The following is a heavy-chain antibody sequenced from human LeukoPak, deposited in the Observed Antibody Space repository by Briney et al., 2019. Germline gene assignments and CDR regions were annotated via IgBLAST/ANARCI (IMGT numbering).Heavy chain of an antibody. CDR3: AKDVPSAYFDY. V-gene: IGHV3-33*06. J-gene: IGHJ4*02. CDR2: IWYDGSNK. D-gene: IGHD2-2*01. CDR1: GFTFSSYG. Sequence: GGSLRLSCAASGFTFSSYGMHWVRQAPCKGLEWVAVIWYDGSNKYYADSVKGRFTISRDNSKNTLYLQMNSLRAEDTAVYYCAKDVPSAYFDYWGQGTLVTVSS.